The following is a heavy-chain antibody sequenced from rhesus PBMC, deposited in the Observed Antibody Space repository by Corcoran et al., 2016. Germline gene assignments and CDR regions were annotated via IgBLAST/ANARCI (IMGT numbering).Heavy chain of an antibody. CDR2: IHCNRPST. J-gene: IGHJ5-2*02. CDR3: ARRVGVVMYSLDV. D-gene: IGHD3-3*01. CDR1: GGSISGYYY. V-gene: IGHV4-73*01. Sequence: QVKLQQWGEGLVKPSETLSLTCAVYGGSISGYYYWSWIRQPPGKGLEWIGYIHCNRPSTNYTPSLKHRVTISQATSKNQFSLKLSSVTAADTAVYYCARRVGVVMYSLDVWGRGVLVTVSS.